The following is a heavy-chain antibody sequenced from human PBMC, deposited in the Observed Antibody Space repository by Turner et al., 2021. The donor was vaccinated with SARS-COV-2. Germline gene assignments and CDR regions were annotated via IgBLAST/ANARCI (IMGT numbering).Heavy chain of an antibody. CDR1: GGSISSSTYY. CDR3: ARLMDTAMDYYGMDV. V-gene: IGHV4-39*01. D-gene: IGHD5-18*01. CDR2: IYYSGST. J-gene: IGHJ6*02. Sequence: QLQLQESGPGLVKPSESLSLTCTVSGGSISSSTYYWGWIRQPPGKGLEGIGNIYYSGSTYYNPSLKSRVTISVDTSKTQFSLKLSSVTAADTAVYYCARLMDTAMDYYGMDVWGQGTTVTVSS.